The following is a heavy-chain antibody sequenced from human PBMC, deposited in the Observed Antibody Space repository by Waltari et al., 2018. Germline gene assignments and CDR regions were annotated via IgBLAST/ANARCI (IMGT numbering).Heavy chain of an antibody. CDR2: ISAYNGNT. Sequence: QIQRVQSGAEVKKPGDSVKVSCKDSGYSFTSFGTNGVRQAPGQGLEWMGWISAYNGNTNYAQKVQGRLSMTTDTSTTTAYLELGSLRSDDTAVYFCAISSSWLVGTQVYFQHWGQGTLVTVSS. V-gene: IGHV1-18*01. CDR1: GYSFTSFG. J-gene: IGHJ1*01. D-gene: IGHD6-13*01. CDR3: AISSSWLVGTQVYFQH.